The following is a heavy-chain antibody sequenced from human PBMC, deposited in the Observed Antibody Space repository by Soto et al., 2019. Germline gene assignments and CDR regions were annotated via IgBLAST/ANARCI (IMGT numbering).Heavy chain of an antibody. CDR2: IIPIFGTA. D-gene: IGHD2-15*01. J-gene: IGHJ5*02. Sequence: QVQLVQSGAEVKKPGSSVKVSCKASGGTFSSYAISWVRQAPGQGLEWMGGIIPIFGTANYAQKFQGRVTITADESTSTAYMELSSLRSEDTAVYYCASWGLGYCSGGSCPNWFHPWGQGTLVTVSS. CDR1: GGTFSSYA. CDR3: ASWGLGYCSGGSCPNWFHP. V-gene: IGHV1-69*01.